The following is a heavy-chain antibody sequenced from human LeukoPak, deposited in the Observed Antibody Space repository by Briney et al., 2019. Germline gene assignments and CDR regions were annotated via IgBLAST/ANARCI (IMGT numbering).Heavy chain of an antibody. CDR2: ISTYNGNT. Sequence: ASVKVSCKASGYTVSSYGITWVRQAPGQGLEWMGWISTYNGNTKYAQKFQGRVTMTTDTSTSTAYMELRSLTSDDTAVYYCATKPPGATGFSYWGQGTLVTVSS. D-gene: IGHD1-26*01. CDR3: ATKPPGATGFSY. CDR1: GYTVSSYG. J-gene: IGHJ4*02. V-gene: IGHV1-18*01.